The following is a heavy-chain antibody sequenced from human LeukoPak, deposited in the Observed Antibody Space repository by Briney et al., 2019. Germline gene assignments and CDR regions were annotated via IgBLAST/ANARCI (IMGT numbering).Heavy chain of an antibody. J-gene: IGHJ4*02. Sequence: GGGLRLSFAAPGFTLSSYAIHWVRPAPGKGVGWGGVISYDGSNKYYADSVKGRFTISRDNSKNTLYLQMNSLRAEDTAVYYCARDSGAAASTVFDYWGQGTLVTVSS. CDR3: ARDSGAAASTVFDY. CDR1: GFTLSSYA. CDR2: ISYDGSNK. V-gene: IGHV3-30*04. D-gene: IGHD6-13*01.